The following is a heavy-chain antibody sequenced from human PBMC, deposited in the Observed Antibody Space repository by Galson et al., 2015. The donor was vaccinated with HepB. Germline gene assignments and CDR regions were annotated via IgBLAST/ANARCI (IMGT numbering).Heavy chain of an antibody. V-gene: IGHV6-1*01. CDR1: GDSVSSNSAA. CDR2: TYYRSKWYN. CDR3: ARGFRRDGYIDS. J-gene: IGHJ4*02. Sequence: CAISGDSVSSNSAAWNWIRQSPSRGLEWLGRTYYRSKWYNDYAISVKSRMTFNPDTSKNQFSLHLTSVTPEDTAVYYCARGFRRDGYIDSWGQGTLVTVSS. D-gene: IGHD5-24*01.